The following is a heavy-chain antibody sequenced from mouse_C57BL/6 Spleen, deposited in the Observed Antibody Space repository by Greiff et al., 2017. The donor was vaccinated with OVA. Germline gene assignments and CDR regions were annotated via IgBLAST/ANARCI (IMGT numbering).Heavy chain of an antibody. V-gene: IGHV1-85*01. Sequence: QVQLQQPGAELVQPGASVTLSCKASGYTFTSYWMHWVKQRPGQGLEWIGWIYPRDGSTKYNEKFKGKATLTVDTSSSTAYMELHSLTSEDSAVYFCARKDSSGTPFWFAYWGQGTLVTVSA. J-gene: IGHJ3*01. CDR2: IYPRDGST. CDR1: GYTFTSYW. D-gene: IGHD3-2*02. CDR3: ARKDSSGTPFWFAY.